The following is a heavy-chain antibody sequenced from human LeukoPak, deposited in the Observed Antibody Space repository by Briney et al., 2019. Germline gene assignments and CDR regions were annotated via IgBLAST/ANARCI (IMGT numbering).Heavy chain of an antibody. Sequence: SSVKVSCKASGGTFSSYAISWVRQAPGQGLEWMGGIIPIFGTANYAQKFQGRITITTDESTSTAYMELSSLRSEDTAVYYCARGYCSGGSCCCFDYWGQGTLVTVSS. CDR2: IIPIFGTA. V-gene: IGHV1-69*05. J-gene: IGHJ4*02. CDR1: GGTFSSYA. D-gene: IGHD2-15*01. CDR3: ARGYCSGGSCCCFDY.